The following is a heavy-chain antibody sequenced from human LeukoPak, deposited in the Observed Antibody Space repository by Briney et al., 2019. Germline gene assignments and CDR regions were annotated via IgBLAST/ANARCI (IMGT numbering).Heavy chain of an antibody. Sequence: GGSLTLSCAPSGFTLSSSPMTWVPQAPGKGPEWVSAITGSGASTYYTHSVRGGFTISRDSSKNTLSLRMNGLRAEDTAVYYCAKTRYVPSAGNYFDYWGQGALVTVSS. V-gene: IGHV3-23*01. CDR1: GFTLSSSP. J-gene: IGHJ4*02. CDR3: AKTRYVPSAGNYFDY. D-gene: IGHD2-2*01. CDR2: ITGSGAST.